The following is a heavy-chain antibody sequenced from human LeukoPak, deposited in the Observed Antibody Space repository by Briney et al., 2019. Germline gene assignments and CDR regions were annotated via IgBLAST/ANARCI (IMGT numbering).Heavy chain of an antibody. V-gene: IGHV3-30*18. J-gene: IGHJ4*02. Sequence: GGSLRLSCAASGFTFSSYGMHWVRQAPGKGLEWVAVISYDGSNKYYADSVKGRFTISRDNSKNTLYLQMNSPRAEDTAVYYCAKLRLWCFDYWGQGTLVTVSS. D-gene: IGHD4/OR15-4a*01. CDR3: AKLRLWCFDY. CDR2: ISYDGSNK. CDR1: GFTFSSYG.